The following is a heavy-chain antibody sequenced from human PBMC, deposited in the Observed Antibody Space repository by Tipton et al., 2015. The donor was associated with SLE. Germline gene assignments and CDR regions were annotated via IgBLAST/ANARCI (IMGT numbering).Heavy chain of an antibody. CDR2: IYYSGST. V-gene: IGHV4-59*01. CDR1: GGSISSYY. CDR3: ARVGASGAFDI. D-gene: IGHD3-16*01. Sequence: CTVSGGSISSYYWSWIRQPPGKGLEWIGYIYYSGSTNYNPSLKSRVTISVDTSKNQFSLKLSSVTAADTAVYYCARVGASGAFDIWGQGTMVTVSS. J-gene: IGHJ3*02.